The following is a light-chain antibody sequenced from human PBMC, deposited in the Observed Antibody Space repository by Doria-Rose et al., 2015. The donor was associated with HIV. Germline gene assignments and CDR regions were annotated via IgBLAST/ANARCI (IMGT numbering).Light chain of an antibody. J-gene: IGKJ1*01. Sequence: DIQMTQFPSVLSASVGDRINITCRASQSIGSWLAWYQQKPGKAPDLLIYKASSLESGVPSRFSGSKSGTEFTLTISSLQPDDFATYYCQQYNSLWTFGQGTKVEIK. CDR2: KAS. V-gene: IGKV1-5*03. CDR3: QQYNSLWT. CDR1: QSIGSW.